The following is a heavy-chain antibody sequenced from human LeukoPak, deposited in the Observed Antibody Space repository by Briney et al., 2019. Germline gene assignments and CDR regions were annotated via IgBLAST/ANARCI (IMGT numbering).Heavy chain of an antibody. D-gene: IGHD4-17*01. CDR2: IIPIFGIT. CDR3: ARDISSDYGDFWYFDL. Sequence: AAPVKVSCKASGGTVRTYAISWVRQAPGQGLEWMGRIIPIFGITSNAQKFEGRVTITADRTTSTAYMELSSLRADDTAVYYCARDISSDYGDFWYFDLWGRGTVVTVSS. V-gene: IGHV1-69*04. CDR1: GGTVRTYA. J-gene: IGHJ2*01.